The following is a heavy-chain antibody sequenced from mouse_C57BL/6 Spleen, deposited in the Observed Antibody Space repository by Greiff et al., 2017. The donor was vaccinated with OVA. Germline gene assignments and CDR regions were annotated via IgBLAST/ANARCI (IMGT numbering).Heavy chain of an antibody. CDR2: IDPSDSYT. D-gene: IGHD3-2*02. Sequence: VQLQQPGAELVMPGASVKLSCKASGYTFTSYWMHWVKQRPGQGLEWIGEIDPSDSYTNYNQKFKGKSTLTVDKSSSTAYMQLSSLTSEDSAVYYCARSMTAQAYYFGYWGQGTTLTVSS. J-gene: IGHJ2*01. CDR1: GYTFTSYW. V-gene: IGHV1-69*01. CDR3: ARSMTAQAYYFGY.